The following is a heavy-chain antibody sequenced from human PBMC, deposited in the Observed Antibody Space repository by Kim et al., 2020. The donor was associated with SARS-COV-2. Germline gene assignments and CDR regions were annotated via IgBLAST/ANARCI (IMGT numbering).Heavy chain of an antibody. Sequence: GGSLRLSCAASGFTFSSYGMHWVRQAPGKGLEWVAVIWYDGSNKYYADSVKGRFTISRDNSKNTLYLQMNSLRAEDTAVYYCARDWASVLLWFGYPHGMDVWGQGTLVTVSS. D-gene: IGHD3-10*01. V-gene: IGHV3-33*08. CDR2: IWYDGSNK. J-gene: IGHJ6*02. CDR3: ARDWASVLLWFGYPHGMDV. CDR1: GFTFSSYG.